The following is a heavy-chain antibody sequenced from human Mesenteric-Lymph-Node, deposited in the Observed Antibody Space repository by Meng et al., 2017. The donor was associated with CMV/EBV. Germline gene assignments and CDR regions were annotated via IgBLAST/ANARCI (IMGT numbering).Heavy chain of an antibody. Sequence: QLMLQRWEVRLSTPSGPLFPRAGYSGWAFSGYFWSLIRQPPGKGLEWIGEINHSGSTNYNPSLKSRVTISVDTSKNQFSLKLSSVTAADTAVYYCARHQRWLKSEGGFNYWGQGTLVTVSS. V-gene: IGHV4-34*01. J-gene: IGHJ4*02. CDR1: GWAFSGYF. CDR2: INHSGST. CDR3: ARHQRWLKSEGGFNY. D-gene: IGHD4-23*01.